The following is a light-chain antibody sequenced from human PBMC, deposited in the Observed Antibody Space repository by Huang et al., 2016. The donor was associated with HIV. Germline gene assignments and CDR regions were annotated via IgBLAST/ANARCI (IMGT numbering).Light chain of an antibody. CDR3: QQYDTLPYT. Sequence: DIQVTQSPSSLSASVGDRVTITCQASQDITDYLNWYQQKPGKAPKFMIYDASNLASGVPSRFSGTRSGTDFTLTITSLQPEDIATYYCQQYDTLPYTFGQGTKLEI. CDR2: DAS. J-gene: IGKJ2*01. CDR1: QDITDY. V-gene: IGKV1-33*01.